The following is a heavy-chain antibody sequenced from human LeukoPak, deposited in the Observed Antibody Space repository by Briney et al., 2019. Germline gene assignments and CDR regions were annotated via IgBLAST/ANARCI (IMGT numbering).Heavy chain of an antibody. CDR2: ISYDGSNK. D-gene: IGHD4-17*01. V-gene: IGHV3-30*18. CDR3: AKGGGDPLLDY. CDR1: GFTFSSYG. J-gene: IGHJ4*02. Sequence: GGSLRLSCAASGFTFSSYGMHWVRQAPGKGLEWVAVISYDGSNKYYADSVKGRFTISRDNSKNTLYLQTNSLRAEDTAVYYCAKGGGDPLLDYWGQGTLVTVSS.